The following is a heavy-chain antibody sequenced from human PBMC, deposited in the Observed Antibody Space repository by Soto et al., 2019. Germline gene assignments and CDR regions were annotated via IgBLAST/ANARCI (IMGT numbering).Heavy chain of an antibody. CDR2: INSDGSST. CDR3: ARYGDYDSSGYRRAFDI. D-gene: IGHD3-22*01. J-gene: IGHJ3*02. V-gene: IGHV3-74*01. CDR1: GFTFSSYW. Sequence: GGSLRLSCAASGFTFSSYWMHWVRQAPGKGLVWVSRINSDGSSTSYADAVKGRFTISRDNAKNTLYRQMNSLRAEDTAVYYCARYGDYDSSGYRRAFDIWGQGTMVTVSS.